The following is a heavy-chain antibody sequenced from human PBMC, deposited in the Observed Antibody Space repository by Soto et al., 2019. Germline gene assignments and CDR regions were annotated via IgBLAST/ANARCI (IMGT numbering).Heavy chain of an antibody. CDR3: ARQVYSSSSIDY. J-gene: IGHJ4*02. CDR2: IYYSGST. Sequence: QLQLQESGPGLVKPSETLSLTCTVSGGSISSSSYYWGWIRQPPGKGLEWIGSIYYSGSTYYKPSLKSRVTISVDTSKNQFSLKLSSVTAADTAVFYCARQVYSSSSIDYWGQGTLVTVSS. V-gene: IGHV4-39*01. CDR1: GGSISSSSYY. D-gene: IGHD6-6*01.